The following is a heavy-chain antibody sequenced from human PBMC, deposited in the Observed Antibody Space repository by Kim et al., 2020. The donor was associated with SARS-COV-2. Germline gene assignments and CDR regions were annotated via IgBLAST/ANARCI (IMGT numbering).Heavy chain of an antibody. CDR1: GFTFGDYA. J-gene: IGHJ3*02. CDR2: IRSKAYGGTT. CDR3: TRAAIGYCSGSCAFDI. D-gene: IGHD2-15*01. Sequence: GGSLRLSCTASGFTFGDYAMSWFRQAPGKGLEWVGFIRSKAYGGTTEYAASVKGRFTISRDDSKSIAYLQMNSLKTEDTAVYYCTRAAIGYCSGSCAFDICGQGTMVTVSS. V-gene: IGHV3-49*03.